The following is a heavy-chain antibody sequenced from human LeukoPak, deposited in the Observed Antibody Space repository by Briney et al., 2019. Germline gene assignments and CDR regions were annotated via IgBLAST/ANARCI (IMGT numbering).Heavy chain of an antibody. CDR2: IYPGDSDT. Sequence: GESLKISCKGSGYSFSIYWIAWVRQMPGKGLEWMGIIYPGDSDTRYSPSFQGQVTISADKSISTAYLQWSSLKASDTAMYYCATSSSSFDYFDYWGQGTLVTVSS. D-gene: IGHD6-6*01. J-gene: IGHJ4*02. CDR1: GYSFSIYW. CDR3: ATSSSSFDYFDY. V-gene: IGHV5-51*01.